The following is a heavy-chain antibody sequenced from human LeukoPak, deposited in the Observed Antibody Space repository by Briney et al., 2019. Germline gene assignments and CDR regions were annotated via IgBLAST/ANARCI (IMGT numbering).Heavy chain of an antibody. CDR3: ARERADALDI. CDR1: GFTFSDFH. J-gene: IGHJ3*02. CDR2: SSTSGSTI. Sequence: PGGSLRLSCAASGFTFSDFHMCWIRQAPGKGLEWVSFSSTSGSTIFYADSVKGRFTISRDNAKNSLYLQMSSLRAEDTAVYYCARERADALDIWGPGTMVTVSS. V-gene: IGHV3-11*01.